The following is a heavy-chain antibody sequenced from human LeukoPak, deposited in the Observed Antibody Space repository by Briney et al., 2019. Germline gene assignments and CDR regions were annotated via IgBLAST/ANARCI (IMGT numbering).Heavy chain of an antibody. CDR1: GFTFSTYW. V-gene: IGHV3-74*01. Sequence: GGSLRLSCVASGFTFSTYWMNWVRQAPGKGLVWVSHINNDGRTTNYADSVKGRFTISRDNAKSTLFLQMNSLRADDTAVYHCVSALGGQGGHWGQGTLVTVSS. D-gene: IGHD1-26*01. CDR2: INNDGRTT. CDR3: VSALGGQGGH. J-gene: IGHJ4*02.